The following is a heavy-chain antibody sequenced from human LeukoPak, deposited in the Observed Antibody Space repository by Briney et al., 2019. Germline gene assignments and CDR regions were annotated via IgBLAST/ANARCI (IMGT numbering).Heavy chain of an antibody. V-gene: IGHV1-18*01. Sequence: ASVKVSCKASGYTFTSYGISWVRQAPGQGLEWMGWISAYNGNTNYAQKLQGRVTMTTDTSTSTAYMELRSLRSDDTAVYYCARDLNRQYYYDSSGYYYWGQRTLVTVSS. CDR2: ISAYNGNT. CDR1: GYTFTSYG. D-gene: IGHD3-22*01. J-gene: IGHJ4*02. CDR3: ARDLNRQYYYDSSGYYY.